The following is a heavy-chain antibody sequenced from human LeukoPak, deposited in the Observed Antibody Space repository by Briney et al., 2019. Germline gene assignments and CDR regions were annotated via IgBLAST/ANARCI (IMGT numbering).Heavy chain of an antibody. J-gene: IGHJ4*02. D-gene: IGHD4-17*01. CDR3: ANDYGDDY. V-gene: IGHV3-23*01. CDR1: GFTFRTSG. CDR2: ISGSGVST. Sequence: GGSLRLSCAASGFTFRTSGMSWVRQAPGKGLEWVSAISGSGVSTYYADSVKGRFTISRDNSKNTLYLQMNSLRAEDTAVYYCANDYGDDYWGQGTLVTVSS.